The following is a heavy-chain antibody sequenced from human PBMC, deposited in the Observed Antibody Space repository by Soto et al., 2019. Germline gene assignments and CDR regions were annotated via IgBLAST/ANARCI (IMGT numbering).Heavy chain of an antibody. CDR1: GFTFSSYG. J-gene: IGHJ6*02. CDR3: ARNTAMAAYYYYGMDV. Sequence: PGGSLRLSCAASGFTFSSYGMHWVRQAPGKGLEWVAVIWYDGSNKYYADSVKGQFTISRDNSKNTLYLQMNSLRAEDTAVYYCARNTAMAAYYYYGMDVWGQGTTVTVSS. CDR2: IWYDGSNK. D-gene: IGHD5-18*01. V-gene: IGHV3-33*01.